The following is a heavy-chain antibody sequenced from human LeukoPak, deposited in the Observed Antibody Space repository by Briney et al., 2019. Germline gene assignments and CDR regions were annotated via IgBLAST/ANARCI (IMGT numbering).Heavy chain of an antibody. CDR3: ARVVAVLRFLEWPNFWFDP. Sequence: SETLSLTCTVSGYSISSGYYWGWIRQPPGKGLEWIGSIYHSGSTNYNPSLKSRVTISVDTSKNQFSLKLSSVTAADTAVYYCARVVAVLRFLEWPNFWFDPWGQGTLVTVSS. D-gene: IGHD3-3*01. J-gene: IGHJ5*02. V-gene: IGHV4-38-2*02. CDR2: IYHSGST. CDR1: GYSISSGYY.